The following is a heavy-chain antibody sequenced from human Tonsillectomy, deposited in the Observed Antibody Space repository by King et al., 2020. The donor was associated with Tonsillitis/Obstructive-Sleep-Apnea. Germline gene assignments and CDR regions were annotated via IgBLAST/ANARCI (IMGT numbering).Heavy chain of an antibody. V-gene: IGHV3-33*01. D-gene: IGHD3-22*01. CDR3: ARGLYESSGYPDY. CDR1: GLTFSNYG. CDR2: IWYDGSNK. J-gene: IGHJ4*02. Sequence: VQLVESGGGVVQPGTSLRLSCEAPGLTFSNYGMHWVRQAPGKGLEWVAVIWYDGSNKYYADSVKGRFTISRDNSKNTPFLQMNSLRAEDTAMYYCARGLYESSGYPDYWGQGTLVTVSS.